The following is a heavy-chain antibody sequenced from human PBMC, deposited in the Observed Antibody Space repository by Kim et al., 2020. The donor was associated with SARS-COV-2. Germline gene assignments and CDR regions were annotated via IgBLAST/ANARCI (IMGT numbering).Heavy chain of an antibody. J-gene: IGHJ4*02. CDR2: IYYSGST. CDR1: GGSISSGDYY. Sequence: SETLSLTCTVSGGSISSGDYYWNWIRQHPGKGLEWIGYIYYSGSTYYNPSLKSRVTISVDTSKNQFSPNLSSVTAADTAVYYCARSRYDTSGYYYSFDYWGQGTLVTVSS. V-gene: IGHV4-31*03. D-gene: IGHD3-22*01. CDR3: ARSRYDTSGYYYSFDY.